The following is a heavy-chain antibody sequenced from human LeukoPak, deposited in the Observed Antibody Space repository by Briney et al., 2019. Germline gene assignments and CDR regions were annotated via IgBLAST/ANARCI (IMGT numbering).Heavy chain of an antibody. V-gene: IGHV3-7*01. CDR1: GFTFDDYA. CDR2: IKEDGSKI. D-gene: IGHD1-14*01. J-gene: IGHJ4*02. Sequence: GGSLRLSCAASGFTFDDYAMHWVRQAPGKGLEWVANIKEDGSKISYVDSVKGRFTISRDNAKNSLYLQRNSLRAEDTAVYYSARWDGRSTWLYDYWGQGTLVTVSS. CDR3: ARWDGRSTWLYDY.